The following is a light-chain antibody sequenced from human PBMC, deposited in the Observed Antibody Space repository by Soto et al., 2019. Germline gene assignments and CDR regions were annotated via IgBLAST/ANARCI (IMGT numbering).Light chain of an antibody. J-gene: IGKJ4*01. CDR1: QSVTTF. CDR2: DAS. CDR3: QQRINWPLT. Sequence: EIVLTQSPVTLSLSPGERATLSCRASQSVTTFLAWYQQKPGQAPRLLIYDASKRATGIPARFSGSGSGTDFTLTISSLEPEDFAVYYCQQRINWPLTSGGGTKVEIK. V-gene: IGKV3-11*01.